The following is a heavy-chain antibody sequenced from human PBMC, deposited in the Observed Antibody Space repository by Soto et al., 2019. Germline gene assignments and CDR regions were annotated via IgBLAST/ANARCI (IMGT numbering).Heavy chain of an antibody. CDR2: ISSSSSYT. Sequence: GGSLRLSCAVSGFTFSDYYMSWIRQAPGKGLEWVSYISSSSSYTNYADSVKGRFTISRDNAKNSLYLQMNSLRAEDTAVYYCARDHHRYSGYDYVDYWGQGTLVTVSS. V-gene: IGHV3-11*05. CDR1: GFTFSDYY. J-gene: IGHJ4*02. CDR3: ARDHHRYSGYDYVDY. D-gene: IGHD5-12*01.